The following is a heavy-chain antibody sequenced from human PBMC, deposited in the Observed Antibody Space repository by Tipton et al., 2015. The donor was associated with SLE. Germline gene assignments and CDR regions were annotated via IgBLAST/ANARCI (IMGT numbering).Heavy chain of an antibody. D-gene: IGHD3-10*01. CDR1: GGSISSSGYY. CDR2: IFDTGTT. J-gene: IGHJ4*02. CDR3: ARLRGSFGSGSYDY. Sequence: TLSLTCTVSGGSISSSGYYWVWIRQPPGKGLEWIGSIFDTGTTIYNPSLVTRVTMSINTPKNQFSLKVNSVTAADTAVYYCARLRGSFGSGSYDYWGQGTLVTVSS. V-gene: IGHV4-39*07.